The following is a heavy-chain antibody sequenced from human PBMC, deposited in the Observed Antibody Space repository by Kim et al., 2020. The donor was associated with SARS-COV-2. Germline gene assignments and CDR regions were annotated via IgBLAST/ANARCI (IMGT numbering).Heavy chain of an antibody. CDR1: GGSISSSSYY. V-gene: IGHV4-39*01. CDR3: ARLPFIAARLYYFDY. J-gene: IGHJ4*02. D-gene: IGHD6-6*01. CDR2: IYYSGST. Sequence: SETLSLTCTVSGGSISSSSYYWGWIRQPPGKGLEWIGSIYYSGSTYYNPSLKSRVTISVDTSKNQFSLKLSSVTAADTAVYYCARLPFIAARLYYFDYWGQGTLVTVSS.